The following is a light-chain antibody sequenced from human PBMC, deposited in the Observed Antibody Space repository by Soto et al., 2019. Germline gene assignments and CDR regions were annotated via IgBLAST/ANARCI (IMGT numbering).Light chain of an antibody. CDR3: QSYDSRLLVVV. Sequence: QSMLTQPPSVSGAPGQRVTISCTGSSSNIGAGFHVHWYQQLPGTAPKLIIYSNNNRPSGVPDRFSGSKSGTSASLAITGLQAEDEADYYCQSYDSRLLVVVFGGGTKVTVL. J-gene: IGLJ2*01. V-gene: IGLV1-40*01. CDR2: SNN. CDR1: SSNIGAGFH.